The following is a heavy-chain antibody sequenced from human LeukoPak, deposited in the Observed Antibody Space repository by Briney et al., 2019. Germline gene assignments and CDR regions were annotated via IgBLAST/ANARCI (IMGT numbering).Heavy chain of an antibody. D-gene: IGHD5-24*01. CDR1: GGSISSYY. CDR2: IYYSGST. J-gene: IGHJ6*02. CDR3: ASGNRDGYNYYYYYGMDV. V-gene: IGHV4-59*08. Sequence: SETLSLTCTVSGGSISSYYWSWIRQPPGKGLEWIGYIYYSGSTNYNPSLKSRVTISVDTSKNQFSLKLSSVTAADTAVYYCASGNRDGYNYYYYYGMDVWGQGTTVTVSS.